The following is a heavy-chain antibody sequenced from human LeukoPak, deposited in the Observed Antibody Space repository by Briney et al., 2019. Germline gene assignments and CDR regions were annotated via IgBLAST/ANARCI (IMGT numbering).Heavy chain of an antibody. CDR2: IYYSGST. J-gene: IGHJ4*02. CDR1: GGSISSSSYY. CDR3: ARDGVAAAGKAPAFDY. V-gene: IGHV4-39*02. Sequence: PSETLSLTCTVSGGSISSSSYYWGWIRQPPGKGLEWIGSIYYSGSTYYNPSLKSRVTISVDTSKNQFSLKLSSVTAADTAVYYCARDGVAAAGKAPAFDYWGQGTLVTVSS. D-gene: IGHD6-13*01.